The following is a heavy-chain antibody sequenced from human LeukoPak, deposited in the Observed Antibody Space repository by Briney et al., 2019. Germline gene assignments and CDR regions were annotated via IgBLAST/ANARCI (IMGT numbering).Heavy chain of an antibody. Sequence: GESLKISCKGSGYSFTSYWIGWVRPMPRKGLEWMGIIYPGDSDTRYSPSFQSQVTISADKSISTAYLQWSSLKASDTAMYYCARLVVVPAAMDYWGQGTLVTVSS. V-gene: IGHV5-51*01. CDR2: IYPGDSDT. D-gene: IGHD2-2*01. J-gene: IGHJ4*02. CDR1: GYSFTSYW. CDR3: ARLVVVPAAMDY.